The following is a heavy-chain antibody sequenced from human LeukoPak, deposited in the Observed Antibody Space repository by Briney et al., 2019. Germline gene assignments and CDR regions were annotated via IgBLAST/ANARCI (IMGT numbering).Heavy chain of an antibody. CDR2: IIPILGIA. CDR1: GGTFSSNT. V-gene: IGHV1-69*04. D-gene: IGHD5-24*01. Sequence: SVKVSCKASGGTFSSNTISWVRQAPGQGLEWMGRIIPILGIANYAQKFQGRVTITADKSTSTAYMELSSLRSEDTAVYYCARDLQGRDGYKDWGQGTLVTVSS. J-gene: IGHJ4*02. CDR3: ARDLQGRDGYKD.